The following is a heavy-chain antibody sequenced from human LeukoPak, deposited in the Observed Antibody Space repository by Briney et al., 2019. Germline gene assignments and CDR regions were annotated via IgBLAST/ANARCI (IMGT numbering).Heavy chain of an antibody. Sequence: ASVKVSCKVSGYTLTELSMHWVRQAPGKGLEWMGGFDPEDGETIYAQKFQGRVTMTEDTSTDTAYMELSSLRSEGTAVYYCATRALRGYSGYDSDYWGQGTLVTVSS. V-gene: IGHV1-24*01. J-gene: IGHJ4*02. CDR3: ATRALRGYSGYDSDY. CDR1: GYTLTELS. D-gene: IGHD5-12*01. CDR2: FDPEDGET.